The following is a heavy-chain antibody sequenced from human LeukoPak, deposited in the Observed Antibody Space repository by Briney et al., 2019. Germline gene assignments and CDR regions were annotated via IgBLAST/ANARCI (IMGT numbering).Heavy chain of an antibody. CDR2: IYSGGST. D-gene: IGHD3-22*01. J-gene: IGHJ4*02. Sequence: PGGSLRLSCAASGFTFSTYAMSWVRQAPGKGLEWVSVIYSGGSTYYADSVKGRFTISRDNSKNTLYLQMNSLRAEDTAVYYCARDTANYYDSSGHFDYWGQGTLVTVSS. CDR3: ARDTANYYDSSGHFDY. CDR1: GFTFSTYA. V-gene: IGHV3-66*01.